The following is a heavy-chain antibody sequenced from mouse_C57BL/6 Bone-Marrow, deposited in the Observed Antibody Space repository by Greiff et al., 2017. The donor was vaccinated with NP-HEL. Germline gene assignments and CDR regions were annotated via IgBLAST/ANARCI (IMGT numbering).Heavy chain of an antibody. Sequence: EVKLQESGGGLVQPGGSLSLSCAASGFTFTDYYMSWVRQPPGKALGWLGFIRNKANGYTTEYSASVKGRFTISRDISQSILYLQMNALRAENRATYYCARSRGQLGRHYAMDYWGQGTSVTVSS. V-gene: IGHV7-3*01. CDR2: IRNKANGYTT. D-gene: IGHD4-1*02. J-gene: IGHJ4*01. CDR3: ARSRGQLGRHYAMDY. CDR1: GFTFTDYY.